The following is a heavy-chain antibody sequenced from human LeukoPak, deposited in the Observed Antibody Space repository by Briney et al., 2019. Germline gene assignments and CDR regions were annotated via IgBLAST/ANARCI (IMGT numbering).Heavy chain of an antibody. Sequence: PGRSLRLSCAASGFTFSSYAMSWVRQAPGKGLEWVSAISGSGGSTYYADSVKGRFTISRDNSKNTLYLQMNSLRAEDTAVYYCAKRGPNYYDSSGYQYYFDYWGQGTLVTVSS. D-gene: IGHD3-22*01. CDR3: AKRGPNYYDSSGYQYYFDY. V-gene: IGHV3-23*01. CDR1: GFTFSSYA. J-gene: IGHJ4*02. CDR2: ISGSGGST.